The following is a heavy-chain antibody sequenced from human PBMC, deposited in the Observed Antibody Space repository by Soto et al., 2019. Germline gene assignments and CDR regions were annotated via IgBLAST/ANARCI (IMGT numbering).Heavy chain of an antibody. J-gene: IGHJ6*02. V-gene: IGHV1-2*02. CDR1: GYTFSDFY. D-gene: IGHD3-3*01. CDR2: LSPYSGAT. Sequence: QVHLVQTGVEVRKPGASVKVSCTPSGYTFSDFYIHWVRQAPGQGLEWMGCLSPYSGATMTAQRFEGRVTMATNTSISTAYMELSSLRYDDTALYYCARGSRITLFGVPSFISKGLDVWGQGPTVIVSS. CDR3: ARGSRITLFGVPSFISKGLDV.